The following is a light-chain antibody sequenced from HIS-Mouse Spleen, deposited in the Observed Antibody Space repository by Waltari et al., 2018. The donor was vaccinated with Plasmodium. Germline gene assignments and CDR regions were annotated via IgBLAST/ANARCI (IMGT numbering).Light chain of an antibody. CDR1: KLGDKY. V-gene: IGLV3-1*01. CDR2: QDS. J-gene: IGLJ2*01. CDR3: QAWDSSTAWV. Sequence: SYELTQPPSVSVSPGQTASITCSGDKLGDKYACWYQQKPGQSPVLVIYQDSKRPSGIPERFSGSNSGNTGTLTIRGTQAMDEADYYCQAWDSSTAWVFGGGTKLTVL.